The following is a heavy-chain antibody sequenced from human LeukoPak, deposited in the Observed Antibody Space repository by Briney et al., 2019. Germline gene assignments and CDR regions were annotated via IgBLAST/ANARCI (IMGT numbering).Heavy chain of an antibody. CDR1: GFTFSSYG. D-gene: IGHD6-19*01. CDR3: ARASIAVAGTSDY. Sequence: GSLRLSCAASGFTFSSYGMHWVRQAPGKGLEWVAVISYDGSNKYYADSVKGRFTISRDNSKNTLYLQMNSLRAEDTAVYYCARASIAVAGTSDYWGQGTLVTVSS. V-gene: IGHV3-30*03. CDR2: ISYDGSNK. J-gene: IGHJ4*02.